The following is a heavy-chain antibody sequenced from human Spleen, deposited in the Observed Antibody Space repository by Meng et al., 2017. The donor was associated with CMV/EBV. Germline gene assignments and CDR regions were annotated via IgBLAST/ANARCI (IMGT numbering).Heavy chain of an antibody. CDR1: GFTFSSYS. CDR3: AKDVRELGGIYYFDY. J-gene: IGHJ4*02. Sequence: GGSLRLSCAASGFTFSSYSMNWVRQAPGKGLEWVSSISGSGGSTYYADSVKGRFTISRDNSKNTLDLQMNSLRAEDTAVYYFAKDVRELGGIYYFDYCGQGTLVTVSS. V-gene: IGHV3-23*01. D-gene: IGHD1-26*01. CDR2: ISGSGGST.